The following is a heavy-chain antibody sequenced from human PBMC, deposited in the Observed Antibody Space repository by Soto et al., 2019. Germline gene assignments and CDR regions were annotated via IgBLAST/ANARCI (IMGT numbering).Heavy chain of an antibody. D-gene: IGHD3-10*01. CDR1: GGSINSYW. V-gene: IGHV4-4*07. CDR2: VYSSGTT. Sequence: TLSLTCSVSGGSINSYWWSWIRQPAGKGLEWIGRVYSSGTTDYNPSLNSRATMSVETSKNQFSLKLSSVTAADTAVYYCARDIGSYAYGEGYWGQGIQVTVSS. J-gene: IGHJ4*02. CDR3: ARDIGSYAYGEGY.